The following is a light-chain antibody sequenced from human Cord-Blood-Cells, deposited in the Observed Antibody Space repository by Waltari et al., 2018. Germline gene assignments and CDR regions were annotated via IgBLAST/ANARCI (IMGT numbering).Light chain of an antibody. Sequence: QSALTQPASVSGSPGQSITISCTGTSSDVGGYNYVSWYKQHPGKAPKLMIYDVSKRPSGVSNRFSGSKSGNTASLTISGLQAEDEADYYCSSYTSSSPLFGGGTKLTVL. J-gene: IGLJ3*02. CDR3: SSYTSSSPL. CDR1: SSDVGGYNY. CDR2: DVS. V-gene: IGLV2-14*01.